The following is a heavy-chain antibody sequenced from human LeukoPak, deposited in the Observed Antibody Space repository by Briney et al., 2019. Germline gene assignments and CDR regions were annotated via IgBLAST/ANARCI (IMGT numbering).Heavy chain of an antibody. CDR3: AGSGGYFDY. V-gene: IGHV3-48*01. Sequence: GGSLRLSCAASGFTFNIYAMNWVRQAPGRGLEWIAYVGPSDNTVHYADSVKGRFTISRDNSKNTLYLQMNSLRAEDTAVYYCAGSGGYFDYWGQGTPVTVSS. D-gene: IGHD6-13*01. CDR1: GFTFNIYA. CDR2: VGPSDNTV. J-gene: IGHJ4*02.